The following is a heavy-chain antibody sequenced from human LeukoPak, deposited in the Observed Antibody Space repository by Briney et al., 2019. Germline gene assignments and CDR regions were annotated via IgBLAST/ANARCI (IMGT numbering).Heavy chain of an antibody. J-gene: IGHJ4*02. Sequence: GGSLRLSCAASGFTFNSYSFNWVRQAPRKGLEWVSYISYSSSTIYYADSVKGRFTISRDNAKNSLHLQMNSLRDEDTAVYYCARGYQALGDYWGQGTLVTVSS. CDR3: ARGYQALGDY. CDR2: ISYSSSTI. V-gene: IGHV3-48*02. CDR1: GFTFNSYS. D-gene: IGHD3-16*01.